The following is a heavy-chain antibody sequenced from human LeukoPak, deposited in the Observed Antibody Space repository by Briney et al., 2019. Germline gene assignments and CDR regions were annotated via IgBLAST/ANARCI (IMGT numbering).Heavy chain of an antibody. CDR3: AKETHPYGMDV. CDR2: ISYEGSNK. J-gene: IGHJ6*02. V-gene: IGHV3-30*18. Sequence: PGRSLRLSCAASGFTFSSYGMHWVRQAPGKGLEWVAVISYEGSNKYYGDCVKGRFTISRDNSKNTLYLQMNSLRAEDTAVYYCAKETHPYGMDVWGQGTTVTVSS. CDR1: GFTFSSYG.